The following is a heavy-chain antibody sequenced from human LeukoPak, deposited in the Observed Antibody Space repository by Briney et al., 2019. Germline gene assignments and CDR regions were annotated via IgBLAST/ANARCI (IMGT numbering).Heavy chain of an antibody. CDR3: AKTELERRGGLGYYGMDV. J-gene: IGHJ6*02. CDR2: ISYDGSNK. CDR1: GFTFSSYG. D-gene: IGHD1-1*01. Sequence: GGSLRLSCAASGFTFSSYGMHWVRQAPGKGLEWVAVISYDGSNKYYADSVKGRFTISRDNSKNTLYLQMNSLRAEDTAVYYCAKTELERRGGLGYYGMDVWGQGTTVTVSS. V-gene: IGHV3-30*18.